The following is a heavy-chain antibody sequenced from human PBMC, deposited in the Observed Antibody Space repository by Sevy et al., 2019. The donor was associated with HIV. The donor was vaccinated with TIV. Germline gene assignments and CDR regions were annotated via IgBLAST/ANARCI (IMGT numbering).Heavy chain of an antibody. V-gene: IGHV1-2*02. J-gene: IGHJ4*02. CDR1: GYTFTGYY. Sequence: ASVKVSYKASGYTFTGYYMHWMRQAPGQGLEWMGWINPDSGDPTYAPKFQGRVTLTRDTSINTAYMDLRRLKSDDTAVYYCVRDDRDGYFEHWGQGTLVTVSS. CDR2: INPDSGDP. CDR3: VRDDRDGYFEH.